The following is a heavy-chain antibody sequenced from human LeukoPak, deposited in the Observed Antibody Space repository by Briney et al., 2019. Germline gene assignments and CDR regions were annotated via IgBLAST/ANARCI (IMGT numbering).Heavy chain of an antibody. D-gene: IGHD6-19*01. CDR1: GYTFTGYY. V-gene: IGHV1-2*02. CDR2: INPNSGGT. Sequence: ASVKVSCKASGYTFTGYYVHWVRQAPGQGLEWMGWINPNSGGTNFAQKFQGRVTMTRDTSMSTAYMELSRLKSDDTAVYYCAIDSRQWLVTDYWGQGTLVTVSS. CDR3: AIDSRQWLVTDY. J-gene: IGHJ4*02.